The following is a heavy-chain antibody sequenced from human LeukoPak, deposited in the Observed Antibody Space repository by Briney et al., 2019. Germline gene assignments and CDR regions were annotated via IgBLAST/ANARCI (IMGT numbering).Heavy chain of an antibody. CDR2: IYDSANT. CDR1: SASISSGGYY. CDR3: ARVQSSSWGYAFDI. J-gene: IGHJ3*02. D-gene: IGHD6-13*01. Sequence: SETLSLTCTVSSASISSGGYYWSWIRQPPGKGLEWIGYIYDSANTYYNPSLKSRVTISVDRSKNQFSLKLSSVTAADTAVYYCARVQSSSWGYAFDIWGQGTMVTVSS. V-gene: IGHV4-30-2*01.